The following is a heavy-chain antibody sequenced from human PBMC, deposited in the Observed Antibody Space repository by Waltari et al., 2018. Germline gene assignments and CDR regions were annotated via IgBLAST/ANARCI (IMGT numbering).Heavy chain of an antibody. CDR1: GYSFTSHW. J-gene: IGHJ4*02. Sequence: EVQLVQSGAEVKKPEESLRISCEGSGYSFTSHWIGWVRQMPGKGLEGVGRIDPSDSFRNYGPAFEGHVTISVDQSLRTAYLQWDSLKASDTAIYYCVRHRTTYPLEIDYWGQGTLVTVSS. CDR3: VRHRTTYPLEIDY. CDR2: IDPSDSFR. D-gene: IGHD2-2*01. V-gene: IGHV5-10-1*01.